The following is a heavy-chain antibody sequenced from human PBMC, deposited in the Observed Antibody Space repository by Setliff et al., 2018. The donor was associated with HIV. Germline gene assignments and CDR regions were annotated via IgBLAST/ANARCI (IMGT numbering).Heavy chain of an antibody. Sequence: SETLSLTCTVSGDSISSDDHYWTWIRQSPGKGLEWVGQVNRDGGAHYNPSLRSRVTISVDTSKNQFSLKLTSMTAADTAVYYCARGWVRGPIISPGTYFSYGLDVWGQGTPVTVSS. CDR1: GDSISSDDHY. CDR2: VNRDGGA. CDR3: ARGWVRGPIISPGTYFSYGLDV. V-gene: IGHV4-39*07. J-gene: IGHJ6*02. D-gene: IGHD3-10*01.